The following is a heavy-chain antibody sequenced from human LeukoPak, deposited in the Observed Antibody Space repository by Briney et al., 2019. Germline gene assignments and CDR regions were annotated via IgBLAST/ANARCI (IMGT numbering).Heavy chain of an antibody. V-gene: IGHV3-66*01. D-gene: IGHD3-10*01. Sequence: PGGSLRLSCAASGFTVSSNYMSWVRQAPGRGLEWVSVIYSGGSTYYADSVKGRFTISRDNSKNTLFLQMNSLRAGDTAVYYCTTEGLLWFGELTFDYWGQGTLVTVSS. CDR3: TTEGLLWFGELTFDY. J-gene: IGHJ4*02. CDR1: GFTVSSNY. CDR2: IYSGGST.